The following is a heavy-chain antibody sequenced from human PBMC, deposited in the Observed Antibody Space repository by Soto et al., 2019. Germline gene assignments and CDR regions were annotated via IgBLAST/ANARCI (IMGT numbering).Heavy chain of an antibody. Sequence: SETLSLTCTVSGGSISSYYWSWIRQPPGKGLEWIGYIYYSGSTNYNPSLKSRVTISVDTSKDQFSLKLSSVTAADTAVYYCARPHGGSSGCDNWFDPWGQGTLVTVSS. CDR3: ARPHGGSSGCDNWFDP. CDR1: GGSISSYY. V-gene: IGHV4-59*01. CDR2: IYYSGST. J-gene: IGHJ5*02. D-gene: IGHD6-25*01.